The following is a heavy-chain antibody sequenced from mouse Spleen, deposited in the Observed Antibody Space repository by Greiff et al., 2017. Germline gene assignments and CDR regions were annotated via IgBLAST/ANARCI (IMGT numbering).Heavy chain of an antibody. CDR3: ARQYYGSSPYWYFDV. J-gene: IGHJ1*03. CDR2: ISNLAYSI. V-gene: IGHV5-15*04. D-gene: IGHD1-1*01. Sequence: EVKLVESGGGLVQPGGSLKLSCAASGFTFSDYGMAWVRQAPRKGPEWVAFISNLAYSIYYADTVTGRFTISRENAKNTLYLEMSSLRSEDTAMYYCARQYYGSSPYWYFDVWGTGTTVTVSS. CDR1: GFTFSDYG.